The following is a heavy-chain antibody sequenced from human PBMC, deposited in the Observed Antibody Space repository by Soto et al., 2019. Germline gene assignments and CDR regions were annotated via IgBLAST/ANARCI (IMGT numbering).Heavy chain of an antibody. D-gene: IGHD3-22*01. V-gene: IGHV4-59*01. CDR1: GGSMNNYY. J-gene: IGHJ3*01. CDR3: ARDPGYDSGLYYYVVRECDDFDV. Sequence: SETLSLTCTVSGGSMNNYYWSWIRQPPGKGLEWIGYIEYSGSTKYSASLKSRVTISVDTSKNQFSLKLNSVTAADTAVYYCARDPGYDSGLYYYVVRECDDFDVWGQGTMVTV. CDR2: IEYSGST.